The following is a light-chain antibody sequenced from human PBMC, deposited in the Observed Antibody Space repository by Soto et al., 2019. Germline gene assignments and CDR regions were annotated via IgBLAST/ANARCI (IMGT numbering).Light chain of an antibody. J-gene: IGLJ1*01. V-gene: IGLV2-8*01. CDR3: SSYAGSNYYV. Sequence: ALTQPPSASGSPGQSVTISCTGTSSDVGGYNYVSWYQQHPGKAPKLMIYEVSKRPSGVPDRFSGSKSGNTASLTVSGLQAEDEADYYCSSYAGSNYYVFGTGTKVTVL. CDR1: SSDVGGYNY. CDR2: EVS.